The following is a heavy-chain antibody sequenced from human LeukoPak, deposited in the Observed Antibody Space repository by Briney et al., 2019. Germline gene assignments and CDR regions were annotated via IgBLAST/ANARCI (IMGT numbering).Heavy chain of an antibody. J-gene: IGHJ4*02. D-gene: IGHD3-22*01. V-gene: IGHV3-9*01. CDR3: AKDIQPGGYYEGLFDY. CDR1: GFTFDDYA. Sequence: GGSLRLSCAASGFTFDDYAMHWVRQAPGKGLEWVSGISWNSGSIGYADSVKGRFTISRDNAKNSLYLQMNSLRAEDTALYYCAKDIQPGGYYEGLFDYWGQGTLVTVSS. CDR2: ISWNSGSI.